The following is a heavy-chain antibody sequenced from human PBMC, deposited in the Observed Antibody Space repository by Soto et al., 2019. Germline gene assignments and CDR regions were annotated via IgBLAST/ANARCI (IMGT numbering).Heavy chain of an antibody. CDR1: GFTVSSNY. J-gene: IGHJ1*01. CDR3: ARDQLGGFGLQH. Sequence: GGSLRLSCAASGFTVSSNYMSWVRQAPGKGLEWVSVIYSGGSTYYADSVKGRFTISRDNSKITLYLQMNSLRAEDTAVYYCARDQLGGFGLQHWGQGTLVTVSS. CDR2: IYSGGST. V-gene: IGHV3-66*01. D-gene: IGHD1-26*01.